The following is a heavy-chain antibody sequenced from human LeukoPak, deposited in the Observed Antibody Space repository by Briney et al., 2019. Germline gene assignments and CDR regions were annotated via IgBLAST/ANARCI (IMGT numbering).Heavy chain of an antibody. J-gene: IGHJ4*02. D-gene: IGHD2-15*01. Sequence: GRSLRLSCAASGFTFSSYAMHWVRQAPGKGLEWVAVIPYDGSNKYYADSVKGRFTISRDNSKNTLYLQMNSLRAEDTAVYYCARDGRGRTFVVVAAIDYFDYWGQGTLVTVSS. CDR2: IPYDGSNK. V-gene: IGHV3-30*04. CDR3: ARDGRGRTFVVVAAIDYFDY. CDR1: GFTFSSYA.